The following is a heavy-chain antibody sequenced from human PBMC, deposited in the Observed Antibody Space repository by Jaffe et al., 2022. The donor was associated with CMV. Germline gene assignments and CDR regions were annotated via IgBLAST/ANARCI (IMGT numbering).Heavy chain of an antibody. CDR1: GGTFSSYA. J-gene: IGHJ6*02. D-gene: IGHD3-22*01. CDR3: ARISSGPQESGYYPSALYYYYGMDV. V-gene: IGHV1-69*01. CDR2: IIPIFGTA. Sequence: QVQLVQSGAEVKKPGSSVKVSCKASGGTFSSYAISWVRQAPGQGLEWMGGIIPIFGTANYAQKFQGRVTITADESTSTAYMELSSLRSEDTAVYYCARISSGPQESGYYPSALYYYYGMDVWGQGTTVTVSS.